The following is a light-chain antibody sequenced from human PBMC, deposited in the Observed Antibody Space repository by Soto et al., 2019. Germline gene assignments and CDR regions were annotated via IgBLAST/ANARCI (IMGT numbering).Light chain of an antibody. J-gene: IGKJ2*01. CDR2: GAS. CDR1: QGISTF. V-gene: IGKV1-9*01. Sequence: DIQLTQSPSFLSASVGDRVIIPCRASQGISTFLAWYQQKPGKAPKLLIYGASTLQSGVPSRFSGSGSGTDFTLTISSLQPEDSATYHCQQRYKTSLSSFGQGTKVDIK. CDR3: QQRYKTSLSS.